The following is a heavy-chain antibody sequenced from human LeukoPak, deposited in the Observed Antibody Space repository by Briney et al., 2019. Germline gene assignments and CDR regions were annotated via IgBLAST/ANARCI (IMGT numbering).Heavy chain of an antibody. J-gene: IGHJ4*02. V-gene: IGHV4-31*03. CDR3: ARDHFSGRIDY. Sequence: SETLSLTCTVSGGSISSGGYSWSWIRQHPGKGLEWIGYIYYSGSTYYNPSLKSRVTISVDTSKNQFSLQLNSVTPEDTAVYYCARDHFSGRIDYWGQGTLVTVSS. CDR2: IYYSGST. CDR1: GGSISSGGYS. D-gene: IGHD6-19*01.